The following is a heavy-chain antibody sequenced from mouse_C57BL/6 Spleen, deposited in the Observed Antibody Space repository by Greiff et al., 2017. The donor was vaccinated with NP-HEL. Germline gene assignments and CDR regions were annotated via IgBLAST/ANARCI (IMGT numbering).Heavy chain of an antibody. J-gene: IGHJ4*01. D-gene: IGHD4-1*01. Sequence: VQLKESGGGLVKPGGSLKLSCAASGFTFSSYAMSWVRQTPEKRLEWVATISDGGSYTYYPDNVKGRFTISRDNAKNNLYLQMSHLKSEDTAMYDCARAELTGTEYYAMDYWGQGTSVTVSS. CDR2: ISDGGSYT. CDR1: GFTFSSYA. V-gene: IGHV5-4*01. CDR3: ARAELTGTEYYAMDY.